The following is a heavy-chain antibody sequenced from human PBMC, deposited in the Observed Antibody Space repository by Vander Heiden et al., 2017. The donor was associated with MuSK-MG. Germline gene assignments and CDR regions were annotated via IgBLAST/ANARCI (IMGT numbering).Heavy chain of an antibody. J-gene: IGHJ4*02. CDR1: GGSFSGDY. CDR2: INHSGST. V-gene: IGHV4-34*01. Sequence: QVQLQQWGAGLLKPSATLSLTCAVYGGSFSGDYWSWIRQPPGKGLEWIGEINHSGSTNYNPSLKSRVTISVDTSKNQFSLKLSSVTAADTAVYYCARGEGVVVPAAMAYFDYWGQGTLVTVSS. CDR3: ARGEGVVVPAAMAYFDY. D-gene: IGHD2-2*01.